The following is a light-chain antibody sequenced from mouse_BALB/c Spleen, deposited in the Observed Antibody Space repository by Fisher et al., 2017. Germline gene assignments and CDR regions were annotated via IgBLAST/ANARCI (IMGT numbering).Light chain of an antibody. CDR1: SSVSY. Sequence: IVITQSPAIMSASPGEKVTMTCSASSSVSYMHWYQQKSGTSPKRWIYDTSNLASGVPVRLSGSGSGTSYSLTISSMEAEDAATYYCQQYHSYPLTFGTGTKLEIK. CDR3: QQYHSYPLT. CDR2: DTS. V-gene: IGKV4-59*01. J-gene: IGKJ2*03.